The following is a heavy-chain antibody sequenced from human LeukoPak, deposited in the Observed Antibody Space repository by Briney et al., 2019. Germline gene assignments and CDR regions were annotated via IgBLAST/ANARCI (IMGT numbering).Heavy chain of an antibody. CDR1: GFTFSDYY. CDR2: ISGSGGNT. V-gene: IGHV3-23*01. CDR3: AKWGGPTVTTIGYLDY. D-gene: IGHD4-11*01. J-gene: IGHJ4*02. Sequence: GGSLRLSCAASGFTFSDYYMSWIRQAPGKGLEWVSGISGSGGNTNYADSVKGRFTISRDNSKNTLYLQMNSLRAEDTAVYYCAKWGGPTVTTIGYLDYWGQGTLVTVSS.